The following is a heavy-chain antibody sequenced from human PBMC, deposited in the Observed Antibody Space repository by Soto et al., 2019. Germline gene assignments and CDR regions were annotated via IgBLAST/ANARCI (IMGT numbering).Heavy chain of an antibody. CDR2: INPSGDST. CDR3: AKVDVSTAGSFDY. J-gene: IGHJ4*02. CDR1: GFTFSRHG. Sequence: GSLRLSCVSSGFTFSRHGLSWVRQAPGKGLEWVSTINPSGDSTFYADSVKGRFTISRDNSKNTVYLQMNSLSVGDTAVYLCAKVDVSTAGSFDYWGQGALVTVSS. D-gene: IGHD6-13*01. V-gene: IGHV3-23*01.